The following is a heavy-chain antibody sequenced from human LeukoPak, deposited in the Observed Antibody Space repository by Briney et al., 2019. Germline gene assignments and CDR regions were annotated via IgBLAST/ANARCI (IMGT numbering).Heavy chain of an antibody. J-gene: IGHJ4*02. CDR3: ANDDN. V-gene: IGHV3-23*01. D-gene: IGHD3-22*01. Sequence: GGSLRLSCAASGFTFRGSAMHWVRQAPGKGLEWVSAISGSGGSTYYADSVKGRFTISRDNSKNTVYLQMNRLRAEDTAVYYCANDDNWGQGTLVTVSS. CDR1: GFTFRGSA. CDR2: ISGSGGST.